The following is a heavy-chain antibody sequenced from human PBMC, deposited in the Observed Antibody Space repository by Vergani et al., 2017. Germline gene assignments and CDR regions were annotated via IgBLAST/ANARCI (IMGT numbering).Heavy chain of an antibody. Sequence: QVQLQESGPGLVRPSQTLSLTCTVSGGSISSGSYYWSWFRQPAGKGLEWIGRFYTGGGTSSNSSLKSRVTISVDTSKNQFSLQLSSVTAADTAVYYCARDPLYSTTWPFLLLGMDVWGQETTVTVSS. CDR3: ARDPLYSTTWPFLLLGMDV. CDR2: FYTGGGT. CDR1: GGSISSGSYY. D-gene: IGHD6-13*01. J-gene: IGHJ6*02. V-gene: IGHV4-61*02.